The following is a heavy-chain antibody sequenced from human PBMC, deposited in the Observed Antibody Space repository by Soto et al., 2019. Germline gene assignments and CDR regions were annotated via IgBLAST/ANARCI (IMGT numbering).Heavy chain of an antibody. CDR1: GFTFISYG. Sequence: GGSLRLSCEASGFTFISYGIHWVRQAPGKGLEWVAVIWYDGSNKYYADSVKGRFSISRDNSKNTLYLLMNSLRAEDTAVYYCARGPGVATTIGWIDPWGQGTLVSVSS. CDR3: ARGPGVATTIGWIDP. D-gene: IGHD5-12*01. J-gene: IGHJ5*02. V-gene: IGHV3-33*01. CDR2: IWYDGSNK.